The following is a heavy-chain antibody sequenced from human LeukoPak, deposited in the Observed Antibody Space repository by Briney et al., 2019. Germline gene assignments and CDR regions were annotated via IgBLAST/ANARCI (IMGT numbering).Heavy chain of an antibody. D-gene: IGHD1-14*01. V-gene: IGHV1-46*01. CDR3: ASLRSTGFDY. Sequence: ASVKVSCKASGYTFTSYYMHWVRQAPGQGLEWMGIINPSGGTTNYAQKFQGRVTMTRDTSTSTVYMEMSSLRSEDTAVYYCASLRSTGFDYWGQGTLVTVSS. CDR2: INPSGGTT. J-gene: IGHJ4*02. CDR1: GYTFTSYY.